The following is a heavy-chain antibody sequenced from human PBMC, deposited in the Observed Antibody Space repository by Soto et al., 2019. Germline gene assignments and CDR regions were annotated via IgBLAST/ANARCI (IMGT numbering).Heavy chain of an antibody. CDR3: ARRGRGYDHYYMDV. CDR2: IVSSGNT. V-gene: IGHV4-59*08. CDR1: DDSISNYY. D-gene: IGHD3-10*01. J-gene: IGHJ6*03. Sequence: QVQLQESGPGLVKPSETLSLTCTVSDDSISNYYWSWIRQPTGKELEWIGYIVSSGNTYYNPPLKSRVAISIDTCKNHFSLKLSSVTAADTAVYYCARRGRGYDHYYMDVWGKGTTVTVSS.